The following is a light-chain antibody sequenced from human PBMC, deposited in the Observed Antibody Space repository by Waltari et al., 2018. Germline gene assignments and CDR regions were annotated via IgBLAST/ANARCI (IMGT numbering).Light chain of an antibody. Sequence: QSVLTQPPSASGTHGQGVTNSWSGGSANIGSHTIFWSQPLPGSPPKLLIYANTKRPPGVPDRFSASKSGSSASRAITGLQSDDYADYYCAAWDDSLSGLNGLFGGGTKLTVL. CDR2: ANT. V-gene: IGLV1-44*01. J-gene: IGLJ3*02. CDR3: AAWDDSLSGLNGL. CDR1: SANIGSHT.